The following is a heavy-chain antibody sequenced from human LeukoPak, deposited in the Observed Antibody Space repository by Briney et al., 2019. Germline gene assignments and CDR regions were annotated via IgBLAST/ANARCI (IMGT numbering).Heavy chain of an antibody. Sequence: PGGSLRLSCAASGFTFSIYGMHWVRQAPGKGLEWVAFIRYDGSNKYYADSVKGRFTISRDNSKNTLYLQMNSLRAEDTAVYYCARDYDFWSGFVGYWGQGTLVTVSS. CDR2: IRYDGSNK. D-gene: IGHD3-3*01. CDR1: GFTFSIYG. CDR3: ARDYDFWSGFVGY. V-gene: IGHV3-30*02. J-gene: IGHJ4*02.